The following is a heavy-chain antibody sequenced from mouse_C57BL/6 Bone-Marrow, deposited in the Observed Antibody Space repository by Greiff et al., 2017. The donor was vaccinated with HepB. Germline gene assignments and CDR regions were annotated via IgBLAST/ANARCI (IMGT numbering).Heavy chain of an antibody. Sequence: EVQVVESGGDLVKPGGSLKLSCAASGFTFSSYGMSWVRQTPDKRLEWVATISSGGSYTYYPDSVKGRFTISRDNAKNTLYLQMSSLKSEDTAMYYCAGVVAPTFYFDDWGQGTTLTVSS. J-gene: IGHJ2*01. V-gene: IGHV5-6*01. CDR3: AGVVAPTFYFDD. CDR1: GFTFSSYG. CDR2: ISSGGSYT. D-gene: IGHD1-1*01.